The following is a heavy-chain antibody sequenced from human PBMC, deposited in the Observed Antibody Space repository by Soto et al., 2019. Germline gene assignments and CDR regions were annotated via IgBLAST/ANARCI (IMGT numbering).Heavy chain of an antibody. Sequence: GGSLRLSCAASGFTFDDYAMHWVRQAPGKGLEWVSGISWNSGSIGYADSVKGRFTISRDNAKNSLYLQMNSLRAEDTALYYCAKDIMPRITMVRGVIIGLYGMDVWGQGTTVTVSS. CDR3: AKDIMPRITMVRGVIIGLYGMDV. J-gene: IGHJ6*02. D-gene: IGHD3-10*01. CDR1: GFTFDDYA. V-gene: IGHV3-9*01. CDR2: ISWNSGSI.